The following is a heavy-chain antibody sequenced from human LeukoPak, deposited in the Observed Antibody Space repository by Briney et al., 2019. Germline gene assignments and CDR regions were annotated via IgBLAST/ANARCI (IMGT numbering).Heavy chain of an antibody. CDR2: INHSGST. V-gene: IGHV4-34*01. J-gene: IGHJ4*02. Sequence: SETLSLTCAVYGGSFSGYYWSWIRQPPGKGLEWIGEINHSGSTNYNPSLKSRVTISVDTSKNQFSLKLSSVTAADTAVYYCAGGASSGYLTRDYWGQGTLVTVSS. CDR3: AGGASSGYLTRDY. D-gene: IGHD3-22*01. CDR1: GGSFSGYY.